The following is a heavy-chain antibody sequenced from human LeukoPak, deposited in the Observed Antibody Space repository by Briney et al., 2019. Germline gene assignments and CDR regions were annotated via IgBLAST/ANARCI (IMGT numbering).Heavy chain of an antibody. CDR2: IYGRAST. CDR3: ARYDSRGSASTKFDY. CDR1: GYSLGKNYY. Sequence: SETLSLTCAVSGYSLGKNYYWGWIRQSPGKGLEWIGRIYGRASTSYNPSLMNRVTMSVDTSKNHFSLQLTSETAADTAVYYCARYDSRGSASTKFDYWGPGIQVTVSS. D-gene: IGHD3-3*01. V-gene: IGHV4-38-2*01. J-gene: IGHJ4*02.